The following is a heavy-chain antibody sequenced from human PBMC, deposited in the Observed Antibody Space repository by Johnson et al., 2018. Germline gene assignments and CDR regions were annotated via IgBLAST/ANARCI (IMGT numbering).Heavy chain of an antibody. D-gene: IGHD2-21*01. CDR3: ARDLPIHI. CDR1: GFTVSSNY. V-gene: IGHV3-13*01. CDR2: IGAAGDT. J-gene: IGHJ3*02. Sequence: VQLVQSGGGLVQTGGSLRLACAASGFTVSSNYMSWVRQAPGKGLEWVSVIGAAGDTYYPGSVKGRFTISRENAKNSLYLQMNSLRAEDTAVYYCARDLPIHIWGQGTMVTVSS.